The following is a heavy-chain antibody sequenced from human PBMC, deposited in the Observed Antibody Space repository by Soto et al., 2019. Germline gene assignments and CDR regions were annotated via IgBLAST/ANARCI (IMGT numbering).Heavy chain of an antibody. D-gene: IGHD3-22*01. J-gene: IGHJ3*02. Sequence: PSETLSLTCTVSGGSISSYYWSWIRQPPGKGLEWIGYIYYSGSTNYNPSLKSRVTISVDTSKNQFSLKLSSVTAADTAVYYCAREGYYDSSGLGLFDIWGQGTMVTVSS. V-gene: IGHV4-59*01. CDR1: GGSISSYY. CDR3: AREGYYDSSGLGLFDI. CDR2: IYYSGST.